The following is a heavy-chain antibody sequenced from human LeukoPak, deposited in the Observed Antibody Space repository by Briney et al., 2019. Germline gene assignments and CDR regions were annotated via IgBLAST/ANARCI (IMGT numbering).Heavy chain of an antibody. V-gene: IGHV1-46*01. Sequence: ASVKVSCKASGYTFTSYYMHWVRQAPGQGLEWVGIINPSSGSTSYAQKFQGRVTMTRDTSTSTVYMELSSLRSEDTAVYYCASSSSGWYFTPFDYWGQGTLVTVSS. CDR1: GYTFTSYY. CDR3: ASSSSGWYFTPFDY. D-gene: IGHD6-19*01. CDR2: INPSSGST. J-gene: IGHJ4*02.